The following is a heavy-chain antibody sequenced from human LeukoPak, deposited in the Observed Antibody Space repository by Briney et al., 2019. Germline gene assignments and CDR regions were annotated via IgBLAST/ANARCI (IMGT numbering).Heavy chain of an antibody. J-gene: IGHJ5*02. CDR1: GGTFSSYA. CDR2: IIPIFGTA. CDR3: AREGEAAAGTESPTINWFDP. Sequence: ASVKVSCKASGGTFSSYAISWVRQAPGQGFEWRGRIIPIFGTANYAQKFQGRVTITTDESTSTAYMELSSLRSEDTAVYYCAREGEAAAGTESPTINWFDPWGQGTLVTVSS. D-gene: IGHD6-13*01. V-gene: IGHV1-69*05.